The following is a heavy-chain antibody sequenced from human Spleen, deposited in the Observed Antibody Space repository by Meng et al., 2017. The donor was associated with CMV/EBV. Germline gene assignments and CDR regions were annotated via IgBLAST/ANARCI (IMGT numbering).Heavy chain of an antibody. D-gene: IGHD3-3*01. CDR2: ISSSGTTE. CDR3: ARDRAYYDFWSDPKGDY. Sequence: GGSLRLSCAASGFTFSDYYMSWIRQAPGKGLEWASYISSSGTTEYYADSVKGRFTISRVNAKNSLYLQMNSLRAEDTAVYYCARDRAYYDFWSDPKGDYWGQGALVTVSS. V-gene: IGHV3-11*01. CDR1: GFTFSDYY. J-gene: IGHJ4*02.